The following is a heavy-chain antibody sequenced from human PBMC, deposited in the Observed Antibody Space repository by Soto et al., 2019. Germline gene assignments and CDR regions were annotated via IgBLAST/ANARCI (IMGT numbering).Heavy chain of an antibody. J-gene: IGHJ4*02. V-gene: IGHV4-31*03. Sequence: SETLSLTCTVSGGSISSGGYYWSWIRQHPGKGLEWIGYIYYSGSTYYNPSLKSRVTISVDTSKNQFSLKLSSVTAADTAVYYCARVLSFAYYFDYWGQGTLVTVS. D-gene: IGHD3-10*01. CDR2: IYYSGST. CDR1: GGSISSGGYY. CDR3: ARVLSFAYYFDY.